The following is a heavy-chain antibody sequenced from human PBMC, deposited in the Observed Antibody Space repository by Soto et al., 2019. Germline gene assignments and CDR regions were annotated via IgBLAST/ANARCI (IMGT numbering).Heavy chain of an antibody. V-gene: IGHV3-23*01. CDR2: ISGSRGSTT. CDR3: AKGNYYDSSGYFAYYYYFDY. CDR1: GFTFSDYG. Sequence: PGGSLRLSCAASGFTFSDYGLSWVRQAPGKGLEWVSSISGSRGSTTYYAGSVKGRFTISRDNAKNSLYLQMNSLRAEDTALYYCAKGNYYDSSGYFAYYYYFDYWGQGTLVTVSS. J-gene: IGHJ4*02. D-gene: IGHD3-22*01.